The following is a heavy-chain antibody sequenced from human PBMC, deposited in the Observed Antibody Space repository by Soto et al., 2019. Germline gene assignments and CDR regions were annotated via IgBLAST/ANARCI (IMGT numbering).Heavy chain of an antibody. CDR3: ARDERHSTSWYDGSNSFDP. Sequence: QVQLVQSGAEVKKPGSSVKISCKASGATFSSYTISWVRQAPGQGLEWMGRIIPLLNIPNYAQKFQGRVTITADKSTTTVYMELGSLTSEDTAVYYCARDERHSTSWYDGSNSFDPWGQGTLVTLSS. CDR2: IIPLLNIP. D-gene: IGHD6-13*01. V-gene: IGHV1-69*08. CDR1: GATFSSYT. J-gene: IGHJ5*02.